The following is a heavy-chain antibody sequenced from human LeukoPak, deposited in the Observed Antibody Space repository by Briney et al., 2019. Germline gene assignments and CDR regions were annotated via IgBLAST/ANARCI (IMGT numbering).Heavy chain of an antibody. CDR2: IYYSGST. CDR1: GGSISSYY. D-gene: IGHD5-18*01. J-gene: IGHJ5*02. V-gene: IGHV4-59*01. CDR3: ARGGSGYSYAGNWFDP. Sequence: PSETLSLTCTVSGGSISSYYWSWIRQPPGKGLEWIGYIYYSGSTNHNPSLKSRVTISVDTSKNQFSLKLSSVTAADTAVYYCARGGSGYSYAGNWFDPWGQGTLVTVSS.